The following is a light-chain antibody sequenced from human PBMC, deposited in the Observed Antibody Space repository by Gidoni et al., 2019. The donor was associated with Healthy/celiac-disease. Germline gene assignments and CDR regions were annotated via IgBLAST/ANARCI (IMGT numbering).Light chain of an antibody. CDR1: RSNSGSNT. CDR2: SNN. Sequence: QSLLTPPPPPSGTPGHRVTISCSGSRSNSGSNTVNWYQQLPGTAPKLLIYSNNQRPSGVPDRFSGSKSGTSASLASSGLQSEDEADYYCAAWDNSLNGVVFGGGTKLTVL. V-gene: IGLV1-44*01. J-gene: IGLJ2*01. CDR3: AAWDNSLNGVV.